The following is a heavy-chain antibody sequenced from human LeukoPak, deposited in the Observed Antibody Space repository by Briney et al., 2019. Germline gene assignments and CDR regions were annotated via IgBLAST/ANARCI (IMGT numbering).Heavy chain of an antibody. D-gene: IGHD6-13*01. Sequence: GGSLRLPCAASAFTVSSNYMSWVRQAPGKGLEWVSVIYSGGSTYYADSVKGRFTISRDNSKTTLYLQMNSLRAEDTAVYYCAREARAAAGTHNGMDVWGQGTTVTVSS. CDR1: AFTVSSNY. J-gene: IGHJ6*02. V-gene: IGHV3-66*01. CDR3: AREARAAAGTHNGMDV. CDR2: IYSGGST.